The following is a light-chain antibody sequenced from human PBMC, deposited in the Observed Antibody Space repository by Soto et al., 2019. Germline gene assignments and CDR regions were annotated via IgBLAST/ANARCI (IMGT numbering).Light chain of an antibody. CDR1: QSISSW. J-gene: IGKJ5*01. CDR2: AAS. CDR3: QHYVSPPIT. V-gene: IGKV1-5*01. Sequence: DIQMTQSPSTLSASVGDRVTITCRASQSISSWLAWYQQNPGKAPKLLIYAASSLQSGVPSRFSGSGSGTDFTLTISRLEPEDFALYYCQHYVSPPITFGQGTRLEIK.